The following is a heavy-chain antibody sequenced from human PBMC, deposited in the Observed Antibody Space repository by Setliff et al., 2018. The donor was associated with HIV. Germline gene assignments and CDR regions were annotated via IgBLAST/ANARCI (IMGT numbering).Heavy chain of an antibody. V-gene: IGHV1-18*01. D-gene: IGHD6-6*01. J-gene: IGHJ4*02. CDR1: GYTFTSYG. CDR2: ISNYNGNT. Sequence: ASVKVSCKASGYTFTSYGIYWVRQAPGQGLEWMGWISNYNGNTNYAQKFHGRVTMTTDTSTRTAYMEMRSLRFDDTAVYYCATARPGARFDVWGQGTLVTVSS. CDR3: ATARPGARFDV.